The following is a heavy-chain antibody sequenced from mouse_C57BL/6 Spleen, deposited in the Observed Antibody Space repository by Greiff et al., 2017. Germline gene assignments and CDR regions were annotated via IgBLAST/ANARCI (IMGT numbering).Heavy chain of an antibody. J-gene: IGHJ4*01. CDR1: GFTFSDYG. Sequence: EVQGVESGGGLVKPGGSLKLSCAASGFTFSDYGMHWVRQTPEKGLEWVAYISSASSTIYYEDTVKGRFTISRDNAKNTRFLPMTSLRSEDTAMYYCAGGHYLGYAMDYWGQGTSVTVYS. V-gene: IGHV5-17*01. D-gene: IGHD4-1*01. CDR3: AGGHYLGYAMDY. CDR2: ISSASSTI.